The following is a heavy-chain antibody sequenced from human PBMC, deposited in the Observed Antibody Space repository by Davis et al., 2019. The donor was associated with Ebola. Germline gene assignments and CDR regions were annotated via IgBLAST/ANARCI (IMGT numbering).Heavy chain of an antibody. CDR1: GGTFSSYA. CDR2: INAGNGNT. CDR3: ARPNSGSYYFDY. D-gene: IGHD1-26*01. Sequence: ASVKVSCKASGGTFSSYAISWVRQAPGQRLEWMGWINAGNGNTKYSQKFQGRVTITRDTSASTAYMELSRLRSDDTAVYYCARPNSGSYYFDYWGQGTLVTVSS. J-gene: IGHJ4*02. V-gene: IGHV1-3*01.